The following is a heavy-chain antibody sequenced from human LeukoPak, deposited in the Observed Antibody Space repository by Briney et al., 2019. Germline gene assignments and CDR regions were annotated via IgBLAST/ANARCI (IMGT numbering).Heavy chain of an antibody. Sequence: GGSLRLSCAASGFTFSSYDMHWVRQATGKGLEWVSAIGTAGDTYYPGSVKGRFTISRENAKNSLYLQMNSLRAGDTAVYYCARAGVRRYFDWLYHDAFDIWGQGTMVTVSS. CDR3: ARAGVRRYFDWLYHDAFDI. D-gene: IGHD3-9*01. CDR1: GFTFSSYD. CDR2: IGTAGDT. V-gene: IGHV3-13*01. J-gene: IGHJ3*02.